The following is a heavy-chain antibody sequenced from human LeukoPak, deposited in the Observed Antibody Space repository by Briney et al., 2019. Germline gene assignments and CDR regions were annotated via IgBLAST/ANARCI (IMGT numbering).Heavy chain of an antibody. V-gene: IGHV3-23*01. J-gene: IGHJ4*02. CDR1: RFTFSSYA. D-gene: IGHD6-13*01. Sequence: PGGSLRLSCAASRFTFSSYAMSWVRQAPGKGLEWVSAIAVTGATSYYADSVKGRFTISRDNSNNTLCLQMNSLRAEDTAVYYCALLPLSALAAAAMDYWGQGTLVTVSS. CDR3: ALLPLSALAAAAMDY. CDR2: IAVTGATS.